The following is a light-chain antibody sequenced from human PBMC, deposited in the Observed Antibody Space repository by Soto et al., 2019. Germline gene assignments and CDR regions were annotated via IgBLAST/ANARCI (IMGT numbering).Light chain of an antibody. V-gene: IGKV3-11*01. CDR2: DAS. CDR1: QSVSSH. J-gene: IGKJ5*01. Sequence: EIVLTQSPATLSLSPGERATLSCRASQSVSSHLAWYQQKPGQAPRLLIYDASNRATGIPARFSGSGSGTDFTLTIISLEPEDFAVYYCQQRRNWPLITFGQGTRLEIK. CDR3: QQRRNWPLIT.